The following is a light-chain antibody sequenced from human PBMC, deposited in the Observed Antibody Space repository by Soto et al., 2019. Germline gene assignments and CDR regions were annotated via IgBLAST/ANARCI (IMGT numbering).Light chain of an antibody. CDR1: SSNIGVKS. CDR2: DNS. CDR3: GPWDDSLRAVV. J-gene: IGLJ2*01. V-gene: IGLV1-51*01. Sequence: QSVLTQPPSVSAAPGQKVTISCSGSSSNIGVKSVSWYQQLPRTAPKLLIYDNSERPSGSPDRFSASKSGTSATLGITGLQTEDDADYYCGPWDDSLRAVVFGGGTKLTVL.